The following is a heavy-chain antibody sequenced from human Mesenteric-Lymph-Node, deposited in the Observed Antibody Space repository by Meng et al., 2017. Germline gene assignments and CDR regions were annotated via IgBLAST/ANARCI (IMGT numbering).Heavy chain of an antibody. CDR1: GFTSSRHW. CDR2: INSDRRTT. V-gene: IGHV3-74*01. J-gene: IGHJ4*02. D-gene: IGHD6-19*01. CDR3: TGLSGPFDY. Sequence: EVQLGESGRGLVQPGGSLRLSCAASGFTSSRHWMHWVRQAPGKGLVWVSRINSDRRTTNYADSVKGRFTISRDNAKNTLYLQMNSLRAEDTAVYFCTGLSGPFDYWGQGTLVTVSS.